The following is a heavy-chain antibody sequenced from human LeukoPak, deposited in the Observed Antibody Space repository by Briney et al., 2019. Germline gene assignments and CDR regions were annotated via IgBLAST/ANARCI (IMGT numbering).Heavy chain of an antibody. Sequence: PSETLSLTCAVYGGSFSGYYWSWIRQPPGKGLEWIGEINHSGSTNYNPSLKSRVTISVDTSKNQFSLKLSSVTAADTAVYYCARGRGRSGRQDYWGQGTLVTVSS. V-gene: IGHV4-34*01. CDR3: ARGRGRSGRQDY. CDR1: GGSFSGYY. J-gene: IGHJ4*02. CDR2: INHSGST. D-gene: IGHD1-14*01.